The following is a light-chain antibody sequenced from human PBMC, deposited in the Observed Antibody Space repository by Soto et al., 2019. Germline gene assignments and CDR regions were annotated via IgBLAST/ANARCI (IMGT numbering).Light chain of an antibody. CDR2: GAS. CDR3: QQYNNWPLWT. CDR1: QSVGNN. Sequence: EVVMRQSPATLPVSPGGGVSLSCRASQSVGNNLAWYQQRPGQPPRLLIYGASTRDTGVPTRFSGSGSGTEFTLTITSLQSEDFAVYYCQQYNNWPLWTFGQGTKVDI. V-gene: IGKV3D-15*01. J-gene: IGKJ1*01.